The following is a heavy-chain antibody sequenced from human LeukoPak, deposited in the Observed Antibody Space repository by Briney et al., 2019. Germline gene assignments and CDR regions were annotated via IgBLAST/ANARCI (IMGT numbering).Heavy chain of an antibody. CDR2: IYHSGNT. J-gene: IGHJ5*02. CDR3: ASDDATYCCDP. CDR1: GYSISSGYY. V-gene: IGHV4-38-2*02. Sequence: PSETLSLTCSVSGYSISSGYYWGWIRQPPGKGLEWIGSIYHSGNTYYNPSLKSRVTISVDTSKNQFSLKLSSVTAANTAVYYFASDDATYCCDPWGQGTLVTVSS.